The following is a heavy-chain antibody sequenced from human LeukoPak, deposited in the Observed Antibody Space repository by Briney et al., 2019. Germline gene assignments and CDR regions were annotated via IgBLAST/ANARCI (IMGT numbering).Heavy chain of an antibody. D-gene: IGHD2-15*01. Sequence: ASVKVSCKASGYTFTGYYMHWVRQAPGQGLEWMGWINPNSGGTNYAQKFQGRVTMTRDTSISTAYMELSRLRSDDTAVYYCARDLTGYCSGGSCYPRDWDYYMDVWGKGTTATISS. J-gene: IGHJ6*03. V-gene: IGHV1-2*02. CDR1: GYTFTGYY. CDR3: ARDLTGYCSGGSCYPRDWDYYMDV. CDR2: INPNSGGT.